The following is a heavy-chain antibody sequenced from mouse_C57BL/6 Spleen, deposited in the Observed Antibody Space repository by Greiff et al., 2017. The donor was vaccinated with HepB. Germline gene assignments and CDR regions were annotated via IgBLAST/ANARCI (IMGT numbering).Heavy chain of an antibody. CDR3: ARDDGSRGTWFAY. Sequence: EVNVVESGGGLVKPGGSLKLSCAASGFTFSSYAMSWVRQTPEKRLEWVATISDGGSYTYYPDNVKGRFTISRDNAKNNLYLQMSHLKSEDTAMYYCARDDGSRGTWFAYWGQGTLVTVSA. CDR1: GFTFSSYA. J-gene: IGHJ3*01. CDR2: ISDGGSYT. D-gene: IGHD1-1*01. V-gene: IGHV5-4*01.